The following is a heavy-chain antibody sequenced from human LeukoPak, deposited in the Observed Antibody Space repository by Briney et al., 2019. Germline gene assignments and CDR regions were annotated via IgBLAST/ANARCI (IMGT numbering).Heavy chain of an antibody. CDR2: IKSKTDGGTT. J-gene: IGHJ4*02. Sequence: GGSLRLSCAASGFTFSNAWMSWVRQAPGKGLEWVGRIKSKTDGGTTDYAAPVKGRFTISRDDSKNTLYLQMNSLKAEDTAVYYCTTAGSNYEVKVFDYWGQGTLATVSS. D-gene: IGHD4-11*01. CDR1: GFTFSNAW. CDR3: TTAGSNYEVKVFDY. V-gene: IGHV3-15*01.